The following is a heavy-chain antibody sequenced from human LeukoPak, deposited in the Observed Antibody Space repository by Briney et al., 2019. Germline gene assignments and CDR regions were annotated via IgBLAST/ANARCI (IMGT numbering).Heavy chain of an antibody. J-gene: IGHJ3*02. Sequence: ASVNVSCKASVYTFTTNYMHWVRQAPGQGLEWMGWINPNSGGTMYAQKFQGRVIMTRDTSISTAYMELNRLRSDDTAVFYCARDFYYDTKGAFDIWGQGTMVTVSS. CDR1: VYTFTTNY. D-gene: IGHD3-22*01. CDR3: ARDFYYDTKGAFDI. V-gene: IGHV1-2*02. CDR2: INPNSGGT.